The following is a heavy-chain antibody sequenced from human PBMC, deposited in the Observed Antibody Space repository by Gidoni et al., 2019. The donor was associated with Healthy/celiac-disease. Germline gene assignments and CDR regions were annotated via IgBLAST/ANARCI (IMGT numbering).Heavy chain of an antibody. J-gene: IGHJ6*02. CDR1: GFTFSSYG. CDR2: ISYDGSNK. Sequence: QVQLVESGGGVVQPGRSLRLSCAASGFTFSSYGMHWVRQAPGKGLEWVAVISYDGSNKYYADSVKGRFTISRDNSKNTLYLQMNSLRAEDTAVYYCAKDGRGYCSGGSCYYGMDVWGQGTTVTVSS. CDR3: AKDGRGYCSGGSCYYGMDV. D-gene: IGHD2-15*01. V-gene: IGHV3-30*18.